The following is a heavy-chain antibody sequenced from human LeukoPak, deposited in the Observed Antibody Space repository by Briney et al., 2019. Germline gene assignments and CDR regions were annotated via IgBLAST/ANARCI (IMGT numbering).Heavy chain of an antibody. CDR1: GGTFSSYA. CDR2: IIPIFGTA. CDR3: ARGPDIVLIESYMDV. D-gene: IGHD2-8*01. V-gene: IGHV1-69*13. Sequence: SVKVSCKASGGTFSSYAISWVRQAPGQGLEWMGGIIPIFGTANYAQKVQGRVTITADESTSTAYMELSSLRSEDTAVYYCARGPDIVLIESYMDVWGKGTTVTVSS. J-gene: IGHJ6*03.